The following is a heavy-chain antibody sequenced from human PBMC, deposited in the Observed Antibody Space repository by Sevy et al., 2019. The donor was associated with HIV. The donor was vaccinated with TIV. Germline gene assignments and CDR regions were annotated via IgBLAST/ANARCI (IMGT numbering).Heavy chain of an antibody. Sequence: GGSLRLSCAASGFTLSSYAMSWVRQAPGKGLEWVSAISGSGGSTYYADSVKGRFTISRDNSKNTLYLQMNSLRAEDTAVYYCAKDQNWGSRTIGWFDPWGQGTLVTVSS. J-gene: IGHJ5*02. CDR2: ISGSGGST. D-gene: IGHD7-27*01. CDR3: AKDQNWGSRTIGWFDP. CDR1: GFTLSSYA. V-gene: IGHV3-23*01.